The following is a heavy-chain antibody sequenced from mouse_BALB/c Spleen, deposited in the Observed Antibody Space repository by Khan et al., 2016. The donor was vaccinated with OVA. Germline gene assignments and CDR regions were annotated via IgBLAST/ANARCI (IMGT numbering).Heavy chain of an antibody. CDR1: GYTFTNYG. CDR3: ARITYYWYSDV. V-gene: IGHV9-1*02. J-gene: IGHJ1*01. Sequence: QLKESGPELKKPGETVKLSCKASGYTFTNYGMNWVKQAPGKGLKWMGWINTYTGEPTFADDFKGRFFFSLETSASTAYLQISNLKNEDMTTYFCARITYYWYSDVWGAGTTVTVSS. CDR2: INTYTGEP.